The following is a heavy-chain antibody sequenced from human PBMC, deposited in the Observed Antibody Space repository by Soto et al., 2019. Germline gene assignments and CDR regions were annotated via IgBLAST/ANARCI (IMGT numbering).Heavy chain of an antibody. V-gene: IGHV3-23*01. CDR3: AKATSAPCTGSICYSFDY. Sequence: VQLLESGGGLVQPGGSLRLSCVASGFTFSRYAMSWVRQAPGQRLEWVATFSGGRDTTWHADSVKGRFTVSRDSYKNTLSLQMNRLRPEDTALSYCAKATSAPCTGSICYSFDYWGQGTLVTVSS. CDR2: FSGGRDTT. CDR1: GFTFSRYA. D-gene: IGHD2-21*01. J-gene: IGHJ4*02.